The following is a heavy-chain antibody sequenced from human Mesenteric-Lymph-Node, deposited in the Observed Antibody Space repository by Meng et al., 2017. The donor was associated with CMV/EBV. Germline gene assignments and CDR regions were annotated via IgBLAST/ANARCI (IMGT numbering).Heavy chain of an antibody. Sequence: GGSLRLSCAASGFTFSSYWMHWVRQAPGKGLVWVSRINSDGSSTSYADSVKGRFTISRDNSKNTLYLQMNSLRAEDTAVYYCAKDSVGDYDSKFAFDIWGQGTMVTVSS. D-gene: IGHD5-12*01. CDR1: GFTFSSYW. V-gene: IGHV3-74*01. J-gene: IGHJ3*02. CDR3: AKDSVGDYDSKFAFDI. CDR2: INSDGSST.